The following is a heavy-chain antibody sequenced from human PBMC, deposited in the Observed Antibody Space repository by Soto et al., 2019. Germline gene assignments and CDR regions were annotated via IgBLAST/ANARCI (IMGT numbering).Heavy chain of an antibody. CDR3: AKTRGEGWVQLWSYYFDY. J-gene: IGHJ4*02. CDR1: GFTFSSYG. CDR2: ISYDGSNK. V-gene: IGHV3-30*18. Sequence: GGSLRLSCAASGFTFSSYGMHWVRQAPGKGLEWGAGISYDGSNKYYADSVKGRFTISRDNSKNTMYLQMNRLRAEDTAVSYCAKTRGEGWVQLWSYYFDYWGQGTLVTVSS. D-gene: IGHD5-18*01.